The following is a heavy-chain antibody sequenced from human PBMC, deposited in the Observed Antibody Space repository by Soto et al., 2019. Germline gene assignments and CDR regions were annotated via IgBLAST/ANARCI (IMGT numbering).Heavy chain of an antibody. CDR3: ARGPGDTDWDFDL. V-gene: IGHV3-33*01. D-gene: IGHD5-18*01. CDR2: IWYDGSNK. J-gene: IGHJ2*01. Sequence: QVQLVESGGGVVQPGRSLRLSCAASGFTFSSYGMHWVRQAPGKGLEWVAVIWYDGSNKYYADSVKGRFTISRDNSKNTLYLQMNSLRAEDTAVYYCARGPGDTDWDFDLCGRGTLVTVSS. CDR1: GFTFSSYG.